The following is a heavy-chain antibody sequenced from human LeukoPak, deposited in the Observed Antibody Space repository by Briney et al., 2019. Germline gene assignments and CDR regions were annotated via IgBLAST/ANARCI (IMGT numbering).Heavy chain of an antibody. Sequence: GASVKVSCKASGYTFSTYDINWVRQAPGQGLEWMGWMNPNSGNTGYAQKFQGRVTMTRDTSTSTAYMDLSSLRSEDTAVYYCATDNWNYGNYYYYYMDVWGKGTTVTVSS. CDR1: GYTFSTYD. CDR2: MNPNSGNT. J-gene: IGHJ6*03. V-gene: IGHV1-8*01. CDR3: ATDNWNYGNYYYYYMDV. D-gene: IGHD1-7*01.